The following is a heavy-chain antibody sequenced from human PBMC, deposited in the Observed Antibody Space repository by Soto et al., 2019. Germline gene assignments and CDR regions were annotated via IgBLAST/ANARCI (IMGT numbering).Heavy chain of an antibody. J-gene: IGHJ4*02. CDR3: AKDRVYAVRAVIRLFY. D-gene: IGHD3-10*01. V-gene: IGHV3-23*01. CDR2: ISGSGGNT. Sequence: EVQLLESGGGLVQPGGSLRLSCAASGFTFSSYAMSWVRQAPGKGLEWVSAISGSGGNTYYADSVKGRFTISRDTTKNALDLQMNSLIAEDTAVYYCAKDRVYAVRAVIRLFYCGQGTLVTVST. CDR1: GFTFSSYA.